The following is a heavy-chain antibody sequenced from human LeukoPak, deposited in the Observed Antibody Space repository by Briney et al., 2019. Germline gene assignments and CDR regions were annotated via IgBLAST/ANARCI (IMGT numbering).Heavy chain of an antibody. CDR3: ARDSMYSSSPKGYYYYYYYMDV. V-gene: IGHV3-21*01. CDR2: ISSSSSYI. D-gene: IGHD6-6*01. J-gene: IGHJ6*03. CDR1: GFTFSSYS. Sequence: GGSLRLSCAASGFTFSSYSMNWVRQAPGKGLEWVSSISSSSSYIYYADSVKGRFTISRDNAKNSLYLQMNSLRAEDTAVYYCARDSMYSSSPKGYYYYYYYMDVWGKGTTVTVSS.